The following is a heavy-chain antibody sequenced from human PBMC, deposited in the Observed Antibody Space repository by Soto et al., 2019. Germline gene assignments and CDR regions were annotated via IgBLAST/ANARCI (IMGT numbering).Heavy chain of an antibody. J-gene: IGHJ6*03. CDR1: GFTFSSYW. CDR3: ARIGTGYYYMDV. Sequence: EVQLVESGGGLVQPGGSLRLSCAASGFTFSSYWMHWVRQAPGEGLIWVSRINGDGSRTTYGDSVKGRFTISRDNARNTVYLQMNGLSAEDTAIYYCARIGTGYYYMDVWGKGTTVNVSS. CDR2: INGDGSRT. V-gene: IGHV3-74*01. D-gene: IGHD1-1*01.